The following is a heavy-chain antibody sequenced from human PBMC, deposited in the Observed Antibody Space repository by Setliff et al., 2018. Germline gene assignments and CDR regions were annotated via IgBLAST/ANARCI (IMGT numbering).Heavy chain of an antibody. Sequence: SETLSLTCAVYGGSFSGYYWSWIRQPPGKGLEWIGEINHSGSTNNNPSLKSRVTISVDTSKNQFSLKLSSVTAADTAVYYCARVPPKDSGSFYWDAFDIWGQGTMVTVSS. V-gene: IGHV4-34*01. CDR3: ARVPPKDSGSFYWDAFDI. D-gene: IGHD1-26*01. CDR1: GGSFSGYY. J-gene: IGHJ3*02. CDR2: INHSGST.